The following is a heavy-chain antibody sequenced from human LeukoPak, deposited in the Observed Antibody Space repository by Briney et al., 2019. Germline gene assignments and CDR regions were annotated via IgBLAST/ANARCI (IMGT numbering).Heavy chain of an antibody. CDR1: GYTFTGYY. D-gene: IGHD7-27*01. V-gene: IGHV1-2*02. CDR2: INPNSGGT. CDR3: ARYSNSGGDY. Sequence: ASVKVSCKASGYTFTGYYMHWVRQAPGQGLEWMGWINPNSGGTNYAQKFQGRVTMTRDTSNTTVYMEMSSLIFDDTAEYYCARYSNSGGDYWGQGTLVTVSS. J-gene: IGHJ4*02.